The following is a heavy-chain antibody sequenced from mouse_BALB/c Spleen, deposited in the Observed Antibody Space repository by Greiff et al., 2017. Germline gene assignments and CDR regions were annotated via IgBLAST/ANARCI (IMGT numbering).Heavy chain of an antibody. CDR1: GYTFTSYT. CDR3: ASITTATYFDY. D-gene: IGHD1-2*01. J-gene: IGHJ2*01. CDR2: INPSSGYT. Sequence: QVQLQQSGAELARPGASVKMSCKASGYTFTSYTMHWVKQRPGQGLEWIGYINPSSGYTNYNQKFKDKATLTADKSSSTAYMQLSSLTSEDSAVYYCASITTATYFDYWGQGTTLTVSS. V-gene: IGHV1-4*01.